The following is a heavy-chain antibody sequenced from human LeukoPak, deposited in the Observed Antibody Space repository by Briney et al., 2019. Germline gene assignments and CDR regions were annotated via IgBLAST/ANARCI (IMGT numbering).Heavy chain of an antibody. V-gene: IGHV4-39*01. J-gene: IGHJ6*02. CDR2: IYYSGST. CDR3: ARFDYGDYYYYGMDV. D-gene: IGHD4-17*01. CDR1: GGSISSSSYY. Sequence: PSETLSLTCTVSGGSISSSSYYWGWIRQPPGKGLEWIGSIYYSGSTYYNPSLKSRVTISVDTSKNQFSLKLSSVTAADTAVYYCARFDYGDYYYYGMDVWGQGTTVTVSS.